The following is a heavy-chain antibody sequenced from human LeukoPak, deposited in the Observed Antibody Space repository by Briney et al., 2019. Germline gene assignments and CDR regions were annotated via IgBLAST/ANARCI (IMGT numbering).Heavy chain of an antibody. V-gene: IGHV4-4*02. CDR1: GGSISSSNW. D-gene: IGHD3-10*01. CDR3: ARDRAYYYGSGSYEFGNWFDP. Sequence: SETLSLTCAVSGGSISSSNWWSWVRQPPGKGLEWIGEIYHSGSTNYNPSLKSRVTISVDKSKNLFSLKLSSVTAADTAVYYCARDRAYYYGSGSYEFGNWFDPWGQGTLVSVSS. CDR2: IYHSGST. J-gene: IGHJ5*02.